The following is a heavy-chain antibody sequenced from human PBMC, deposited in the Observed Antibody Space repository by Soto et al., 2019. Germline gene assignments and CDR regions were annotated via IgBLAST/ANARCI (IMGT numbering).Heavy chain of an antibody. CDR2: ISSSRTYT. D-gene: IGHD3-16*01. CDR1: RFTFSDYY. V-gene: IGHV3-11*06. CDR3: ASGMNTGAHGAFDN. Sequence: PGGSLRLSCAASRFTFSDYYMSWIRQAPGKGREWVSYISSSRTYTNYADSVKGRFTISRDNAKNSLYLQMNSLRAEDTAVYFCASGMNTGAHGAFDNWGQGTMVTVSS. J-gene: IGHJ3*02.